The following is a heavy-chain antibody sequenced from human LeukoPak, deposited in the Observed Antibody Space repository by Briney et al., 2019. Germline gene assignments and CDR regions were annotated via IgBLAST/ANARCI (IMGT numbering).Heavy chain of an antibody. J-gene: IGHJ4*02. D-gene: IGHD3-22*01. V-gene: IGHV3-30*18. CDR1: GFTFSSYG. CDR3: AKDKDYYDSSGYPDY. CDR2: ISYDGSNK. Sequence: GGSLRLSCAASGFTFSSYGMHWVRQAPGKGLEWVAVISYDGSNKYYADSVKGRFTISRDNSKNTLYLQMNSLRAEDTAVYYCAKDKDYYDSSGYPDYWGQGTLVTVSS.